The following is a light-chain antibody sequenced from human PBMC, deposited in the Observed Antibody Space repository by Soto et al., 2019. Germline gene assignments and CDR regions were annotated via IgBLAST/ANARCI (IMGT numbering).Light chain of an antibody. CDR3: QQYHSSPPWT. CDR1: QTIYSW. CDR2: KAS. J-gene: IGKJ1*01. Sequence: DIQKTQYPSTLSASVGDRVTLTCRASQTIYSWLAWYQQKPGKAPNLLIYKASTLESGVPSRFSGSGSGTEFTLTISSLQPDDFATYYCQQYHSSPPWTFGQGTKVEIK. V-gene: IGKV1-5*03.